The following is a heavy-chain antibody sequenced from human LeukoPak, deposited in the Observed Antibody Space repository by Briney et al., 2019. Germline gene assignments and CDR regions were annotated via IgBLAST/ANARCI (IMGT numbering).Heavy chain of an antibody. J-gene: IGHJ3*02. V-gene: IGHV1-69*10. CDR2: IIPILNVA. Sequence: SGKVSCKAAGGRVTSYVITWVREAAGQGGEWRGGIIPILNVANFAKKFQGRVTITADKSTNTAHMELSSLRSEDTAVYYCTREGVYSPDGSGYHRDAFDIWGQGTVVTVSS. CDR3: TREGVYSPDGSGYHRDAFDI. CDR1: GGRVTSYV. D-gene: IGHD3-22*01.